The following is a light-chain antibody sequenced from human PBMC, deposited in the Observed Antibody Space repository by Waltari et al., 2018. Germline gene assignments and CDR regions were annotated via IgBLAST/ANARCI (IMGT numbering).Light chain of an antibody. CDR2: GAS. Sequence: EIVLTHSPGTLSLSPGERATLSCRASQSVSRSLAWYQQKPGQAPRLLIYGASNRATGIPDRFSGSGSGTDFSLTISRLEPEDFAVYYCQHYVSLPATFGQGTKVEIK. V-gene: IGKV3-20*01. J-gene: IGKJ1*01. CDR3: QHYVSLPAT. CDR1: QSVSRS.